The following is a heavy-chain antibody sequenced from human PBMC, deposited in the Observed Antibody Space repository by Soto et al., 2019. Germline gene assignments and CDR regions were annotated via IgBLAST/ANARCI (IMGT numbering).Heavy chain of an antibody. CDR3: ERLSYSYGMDV. CDR1: GGSISSSSYY. Sequence: SETLSLTCTVSGGSISSSSYYWGWIRQPPGKGLEWIGSIYYSGSTYYNPSLKSRVTISVDTSKNQFSLKLSSVTAADTAVYYCERLSYSYGMDVWGQGTTVTVYS. V-gene: IGHV4-39*01. CDR2: IYYSGST. J-gene: IGHJ6*02.